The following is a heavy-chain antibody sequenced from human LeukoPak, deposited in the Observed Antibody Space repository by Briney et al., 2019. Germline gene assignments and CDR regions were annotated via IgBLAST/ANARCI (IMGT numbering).Heavy chain of an antibody. CDR3: ARTQYSSGWYNWLDP. D-gene: IGHD6-19*01. CDR1: GFTISSYA. V-gene: IGHV3-23*01. J-gene: IGHJ5*02. Sequence: GGSLRLSCAASGFTISSYAMSWVRQAPGKGLEWVSAISGSGGITYYADSVKGRFTISRDNSKNTPYLQMNSLRAEDTAVYYCARTQYSSGWYNWLDPWGQGTLVTVSS. CDR2: ISGSGGIT.